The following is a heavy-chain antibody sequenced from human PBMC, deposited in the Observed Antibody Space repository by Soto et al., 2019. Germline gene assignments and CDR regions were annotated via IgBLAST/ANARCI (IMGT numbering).Heavy chain of an antibody. J-gene: IGHJ4*02. CDR1: GFTFSDHA. V-gene: IGHV3-23*01. D-gene: IGHD2-15*01. Sequence: EVQLLESGGGLVQPGGSLRLSCTASGFTFSDHAMTWVRQAPGKGLEWLSGISGGGTGAYYADSVKGRFTVSRDNSNNTVFLQMDSLRVEDTAVYYWAIDLWWHTHWGQGTLVTVSS. CDR3: AIDLWWHTH. CDR2: ISGGGTGA.